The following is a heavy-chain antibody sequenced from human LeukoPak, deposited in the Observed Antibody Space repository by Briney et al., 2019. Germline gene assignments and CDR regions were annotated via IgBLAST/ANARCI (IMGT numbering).Heavy chain of an antibody. D-gene: IGHD6-6*01. CDR2: ISGSGGST. CDR1: GFTFSSYA. CDR3: AKDRLGSSKLRWFDP. V-gene: IGHV3-23*01. J-gene: IGHJ5*02. Sequence: PGGSLRLSCAASGFTFSSYAMSWVRQAPGKGLEWVSAISGSGGSTYYADSVKGRFTISRDNSKNTLYLQMNSLRAEDTAVYYCAKDRLGSSKLRWFDPWGQGTLVTVSS.